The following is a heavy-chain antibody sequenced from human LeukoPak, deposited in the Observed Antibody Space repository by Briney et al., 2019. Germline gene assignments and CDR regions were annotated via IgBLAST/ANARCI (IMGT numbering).Heavy chain of an antibody. CDR2: TSGSGGST. Sequence: GGSLRLSCKVSGFTFNNYWMHWVRQAPGKGLEWVSGTSGSGGSTYYADSVKGRFTISRDNSKNTLYLQMNSLRAEDTAVYFCAKDRYGGYVYNAMDVWGQGTTVTVSS. CDR3: AKDRYGGYVYNAMDV. V-gene: IGHV3-23*01. J-gene: IGHJ6*02. CDR1: GFTFNNYW. D-gene: IGHD5-12*01.